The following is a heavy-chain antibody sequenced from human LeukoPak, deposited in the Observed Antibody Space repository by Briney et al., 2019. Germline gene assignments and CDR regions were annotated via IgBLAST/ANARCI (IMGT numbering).Heavy chain of an antibody. CDR3: ARASIAAAGTAMGV. CDR2: IYYSGST. V-gene: IGHV4-59*01. CDR1: GGSISSYY. Sequence: SETLSVTCAVPGGSISSYYWSWIRQPPGKGLEWIGYIYYSGSTNYNPSLKSRVTISVDTSKNQFSLKLSSVTAADTAVYYCARASIAAAGTAMGVWGQGTLVTVSS. J-gene: IGHJ4*02. D-gene: IGHD6-13*01.